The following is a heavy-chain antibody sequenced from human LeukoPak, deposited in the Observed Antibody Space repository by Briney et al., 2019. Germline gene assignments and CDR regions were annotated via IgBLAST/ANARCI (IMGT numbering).Heavy chain of an antibody. J-gene: IGHJ3*02. V-gene: IGHV4-61*02. CDR1: GGSISSGSYY. CDR3: ASTSYGSRAFDI. CDR2: IYTSGST. Sequence: PSQTLSLTCTVSGGSISSGSYYWSWIRQPAGKGLEWIGRIYTSGSTNYNPSLKSRVTISVDTSKNQFSLKLSSVTAADTAVYYRASTSYGSRAFDIWGQGTMVTVSS. D-gene: IGHD2-15*01.